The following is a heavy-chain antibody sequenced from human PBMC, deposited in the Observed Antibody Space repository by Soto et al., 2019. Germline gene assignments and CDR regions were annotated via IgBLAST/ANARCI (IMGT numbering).Heavy chain of an antibody. CDR2: IYHSGST. D-gene: IGHD3-22*01. J-gene: IGHJ4*02. Sequence: SETLSLTCAVSGYSISSGYYWGWIRQPPGKGLEWIGSIYHSGSTYYNPSLKSRVTISVDTSKNQFSLKLSSVTAADTAVYYCASAGIILRSSGYYYVTNDAFAGPGYWGQGTLVTVSS. V-gene: IGHV4-38-2*01. CDR3: ASAGIILRSSGYYYVTNDAFAGPGY. CDR1: GYSISSGYY.